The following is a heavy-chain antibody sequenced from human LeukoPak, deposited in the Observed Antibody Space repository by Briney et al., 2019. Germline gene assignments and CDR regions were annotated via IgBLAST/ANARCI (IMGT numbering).Heavy chain of an antibody. J-gene: IGHJ4*02. CDR1: GFTFSSYG. CDR3: AKEGTRMASSYFDY. D-gene: IGHD1/OR15-1a*01. CDR2: ISHDRTVQ. Sequence: GRSLRLSCAASGFTFSSYGMQWVRQAPGKGLEWVAVISHDRTVQHYADSVKGRFTISGDNSDNTLYLQMNSLRDEDTAMYYCAKEGTRMASSYFDYWGQGTLITVSS. V-gene: IGHV3-30*18.